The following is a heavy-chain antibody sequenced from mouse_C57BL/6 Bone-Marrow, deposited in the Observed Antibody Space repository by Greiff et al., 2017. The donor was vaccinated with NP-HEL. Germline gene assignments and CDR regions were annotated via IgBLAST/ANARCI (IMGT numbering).Heavy chain of an antibody. CDR1: GYAFTNYL. D-gene: IGHD1-1*01. CDR2: INPGSGGT. V-gene: IGHV1-54*01. J-gene: IGHJ3*01. Sequence: QVQLKESGAELVRPGTSVKVSCKASGYAFTNYLIEWVKQRPGQGLEWIGVINPGSGGTNYNEKFKGKATLTADKSASTAYMQLSSLTSEDSAVYFCARRGITTVVPFAYWGKGTLVTVSA. CDR3: ARRGITTVVPFAY.